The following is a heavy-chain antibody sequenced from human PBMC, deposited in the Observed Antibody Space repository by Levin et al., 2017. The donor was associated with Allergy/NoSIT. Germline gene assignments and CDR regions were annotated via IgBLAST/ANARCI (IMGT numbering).Heavy chain of an antibody. CDR1: GGSISTYY. V-gene: IGHV4-59*01. CDR3: AREGPSSNSNGDYFDY. Sequence: SQTLSLTCTVSGGSISTYYWNWIRQPPGKGLEWVGYIYYSGSTNYNPSLKSRVTISVDTSQNQFSLKLSSVTAADTAVYYCAREGPSSNSNGDYFDYWGQGTLVTVSS. J-gene: IGHJ4*02. CDR2: IYYSGST. D-gene: IGHD5-18*01.